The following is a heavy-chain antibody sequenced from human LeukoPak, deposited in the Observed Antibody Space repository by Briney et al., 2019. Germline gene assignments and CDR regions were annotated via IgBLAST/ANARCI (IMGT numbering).Heavy chain of an antibody. Sequence: PGGSLRLSCAASGFTFSNYNMNWVRQAPGKGLEWLSYISSTSNPIYYADSVKGRFTISRDNAKNSLYLQMNSLRDEDTAVYYCARAGVGARLEDFWGQGTLVTVSS. V-gene: IGHV3-48*02. CDR1: GFTFSNYN. J-gene: IGHJ4*02. CDR3: ARAGVGARLEDF. CDR2: ISSTSNPI. D-gene: IGHD1-26*01.